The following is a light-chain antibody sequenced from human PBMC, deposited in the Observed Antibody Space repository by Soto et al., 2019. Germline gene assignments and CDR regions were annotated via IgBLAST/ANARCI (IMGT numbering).Light chain of an antibody. V-gene: IGKV1-27*01. Sequence: DIQMTQSPSSMSASVGDRVTINFRARQDIANYLAWYQQKPGKIPKLLMYATSTLQSGVPSRFSGRVSGTDFTLTISSLQPEDVATYYCQKYNSVPYTLAQGTKVDIK. CDR3: QKYNSVPYT. J-gene: IGKJ2*01. CDR2: ATS. CDR1: QDIANY.